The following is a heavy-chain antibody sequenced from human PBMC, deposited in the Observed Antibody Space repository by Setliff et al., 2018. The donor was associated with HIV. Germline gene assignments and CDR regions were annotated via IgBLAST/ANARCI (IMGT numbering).Heavy chain of an antibody. Sequence: SETLSLTCTVSGGSVSSGSYYWSWIRQPPGKGLEWIGRIYTSGSTKYNPSLNSRVTMSVDKSRNQFSLKVSSVTAADTAVYYCAKLTPFDYWGQGTLVTVSS. V-gene: IGHV4-61*01. J-gene: IGHJ4*02. CDR1: GGSVSSGSYY. CDR3: AKLTPFDY. CDR2: IYTSGST. D-gene: IGHD7-27*01.